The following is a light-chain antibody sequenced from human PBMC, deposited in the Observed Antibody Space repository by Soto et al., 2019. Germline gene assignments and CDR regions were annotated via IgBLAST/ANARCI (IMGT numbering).Light chain of an antibody. Sequence: QPVLTQSPSASASLGASVKLTCTLSSGHSNNAVAWHQQQPEKVPRYLMKLNSDGSHNKGDGIPDRFSGSRSGTERYLTISSLQSEDEADYYCQTWGTGIHVVFGGGTKLTVL. CDR1: SGHSNNA. CDR2: LNSDGSH. CDR3: QTWGTGIHVV. V-gene: IGLV4-69*01. J-gene: IGLJ2*01.